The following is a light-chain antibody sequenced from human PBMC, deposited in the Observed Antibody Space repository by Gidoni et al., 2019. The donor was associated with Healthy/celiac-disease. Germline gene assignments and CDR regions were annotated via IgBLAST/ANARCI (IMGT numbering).Light chain of an antibody. J-gene: IGKJ4*01. CDR1: QSISSY. CDR3: QQSYSTPQLT. CDR2: AAS. Sequence: DIQMTQSPSSLSASVGDRVTITCRASQSISSYLNWYQQKPGKAPKLLIYAASSLQSGVPSRFSGSGSGTDFTPIISSLQPEDFATYYCQQSYSTPQLTFGGGTKVEIK. V-gene: IGKV1-39*01.